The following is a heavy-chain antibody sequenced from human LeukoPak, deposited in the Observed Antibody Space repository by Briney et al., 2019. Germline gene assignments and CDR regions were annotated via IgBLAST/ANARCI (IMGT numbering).Heavy chain of an antibody. J-gene: IGHJ4*02. Sequence: SETLSLTCTVSGGSISSYYWSWIRQPPGKGLEWIGYIYYSGGTNYNPSLKSRVTISVDTSKNQFSLKLSSVTAADTAVYYCARVFRGVDYWGQGTLVTVSS. D-gene: IGHD3-10*01. CDR3: ARVFRGVDY. V-gene: IGHV4-59*01. CDR2: IYYSGGT. CDR1: GGSISSYY.